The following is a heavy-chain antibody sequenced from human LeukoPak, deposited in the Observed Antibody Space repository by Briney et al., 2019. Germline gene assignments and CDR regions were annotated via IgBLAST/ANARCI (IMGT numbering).Heavy chain of an antibody. D-gene: IGHD2-15*01. CDR3: AKNGDRGAYCTGGTCYPYFYYYMDV. CDR1: GITFSSYG. CDR2: ISSTGGTT. Sequence: GGSLRLSCVASGITFSSYGMSWVRQAPGKGLEWVSSISSTGGTTYYADSVKGRFTISRDNSKNTLYLQMNSLRAEDTAIYYCAKNGDRGAYCTGGTCYPYFYYYMDVWGKGTTVTI. J-gene: IGHJ6*03. V-gene: IGHV3-23*01.